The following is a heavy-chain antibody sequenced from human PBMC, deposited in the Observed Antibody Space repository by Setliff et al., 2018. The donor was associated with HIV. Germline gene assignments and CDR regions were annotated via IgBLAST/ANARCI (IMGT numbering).Heavy chain of an antibody. J-gene: IGHJ3*02. CDR1: GYTFTGYA. V-gene: IGHV1-18*03. CDR2: ISAYNGDT. CDR3: ARRGVFDAFDI. Sequence: ASVKVSCKASGYTFTGYAIRWVRQAPGQGLEWLGWISAYNGDTNYAQKVQGRVSMTIDTSTSTAYMELRSLRSDDMAVYYCARRGVFDAFDIWGQGKMVTVSS. D-gene: IGHD6-13*01.